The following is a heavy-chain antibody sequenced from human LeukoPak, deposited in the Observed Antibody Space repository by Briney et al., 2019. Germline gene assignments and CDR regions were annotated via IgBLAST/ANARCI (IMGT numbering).Heavy chain of an antibody. Sequence: PGGSLRLSCAASRFTFSSYAMNWVRQAPGKGLEWVSAISGSGGSIYYTDSVKGRFTISRDNSKNTLFLQMNSLRAEDTAVYYCAKVWGSYSTGYFDYWGQGTLVTVS. D-gene: IGHD1-26*01. CDR3: AKVWGSYSTGYFDY. CDR1: RFTFSSYA. CDR2: ISGSGGSI. V-gene: IGHV3-23*01. J-gene: IGHJ4*02.